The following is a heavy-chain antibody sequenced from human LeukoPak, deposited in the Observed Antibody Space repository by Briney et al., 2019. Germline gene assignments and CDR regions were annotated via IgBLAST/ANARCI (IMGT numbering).Heavy chain of an antibody. CDR1: GGSISSSSYY. CDR3: ASDGGNLYYFDY. CDR2: IYYSGST. V-gene: IGHV4-39*01. Sequence: PSETLSLTCTVSGGSISSSSYYWGWIRQPPGKGLEWIGSIYYSGSTYYNPSLKSRVTISVDKSKKQFSLKLSSVTAADTAVYYCASDGGNLYYFDYWGQGTLVTVSS. J-gene: IGHJ4*02. D-gene: IGHD4-23*01.